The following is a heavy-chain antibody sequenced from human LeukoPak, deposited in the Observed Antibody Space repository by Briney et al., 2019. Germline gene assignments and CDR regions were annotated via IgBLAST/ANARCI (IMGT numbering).Heavy chain of an antibody. CDR1: GGSISSGGYS. CDR2: INHSGST. J-gene: IGHJ4*02. Sequence: SETLSLTCTVSGGSISSGGYSWSWLRQPPGQGLEWIGEINHSGSTNYNPSLKSRVTISVDTFKNQFSLKLSSVTAADTAVYYCARGHPHYDSSGYLFDYWGQGTLVTVSS. V-gene: IGHV4-39*07. CDR3: ARGHPHYDSSGYLFDY. D-gene: IGHD3-22*01.